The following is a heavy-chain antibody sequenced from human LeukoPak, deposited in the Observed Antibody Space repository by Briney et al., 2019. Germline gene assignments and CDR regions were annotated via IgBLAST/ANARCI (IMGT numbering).Heavy chain of an antibody. CDR1: GGSISSYY. J-gene: IGHJ5*02. D-gene: IGHD5-18*01. CDR3: ARDLSRGYSYGYWFDP. Sequence: SETLSLTCTVSGGSISSYYWSWIRQPPGKGLEWIGYIYYSGSTNFNPSLKSRVTISVDTSKNQCSLKLSSVTAADTAVYYCARDLSRGYSYGYWFDPWGQGTLVTVSS. V-gene: IGHV4-59*01. CDR2: IYYSGST.